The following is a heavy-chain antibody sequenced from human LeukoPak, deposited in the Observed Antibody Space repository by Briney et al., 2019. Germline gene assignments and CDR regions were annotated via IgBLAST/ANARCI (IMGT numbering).Heavy chain of an antibody. D-gene: IGHD6-6*01. CDR1: GGSFSGYY. V-gene: IGHV4-4*07. Sequence: NPSETLSLTCAVYGGSFSGYYWSWIRQPAGKGLEWIGRIYTSGSTNYNPSLKSRVTISVDTSKNQFSLKLSSVTAADTAVYYCARDSKQLVLANLNYYYYYMDVWGKGTTVTVSS. CDR3: ARDSKQLVLANLNYYYYYMDV. CDR2: IYTSGST. J-gene: IGHJ6*03.